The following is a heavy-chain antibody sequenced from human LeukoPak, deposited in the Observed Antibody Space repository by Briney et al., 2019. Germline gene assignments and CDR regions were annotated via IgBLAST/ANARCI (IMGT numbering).Heavy chain of an antibody. CDR3: ITEAYCSSTTCPGAFDI. CDR1: GFTFSSYA. J-gene: IGHJ3*02. CDR2: FSGSGGNT. D-gene: IGHD2-2*01. V-gene: IGHV3-23*01. Sequence: GGSLRLSCAASGFTFSSYAMSWVRQAPGKGLEWVSTFSGSGGNTYYADSVKGRFTISRDNSKNTLYLQMNSLKTEDTAVYYCITEAYCSSTTCPGAFDIWGQGTMVTVSS.